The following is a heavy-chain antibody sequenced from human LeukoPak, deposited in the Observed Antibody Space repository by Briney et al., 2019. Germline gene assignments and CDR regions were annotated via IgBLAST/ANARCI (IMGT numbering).Heavy chain of an antibody. CDR2: IYHSGST. D-gene: IGHD6-13*01. V-gene: IGHV4-39*07. J-gene: IGHJ5*02. CDR1: GGSISSTSYY. Sequence: SETLSLTCTVSGGSISSTSYYWGWIRQPPGKGLEWIGSIYHSGSTYYNPSLKSRVTISVDTSKNQFSLKLNSVTAADTAVYYCARVPVKGAAAAPYNWFDPWGQGTLVTVSS. CDR3: ARVPVKGAAAAPYNWFDP.